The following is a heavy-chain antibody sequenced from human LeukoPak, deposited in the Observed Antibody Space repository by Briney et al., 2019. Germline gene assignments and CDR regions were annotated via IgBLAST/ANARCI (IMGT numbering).Heavy chain of an antibody. CDR2: IQYDAINE. V-gene: IGHV3-30*02. Sequence: GGSLRLSCAASGFTFSHYGMHWVRQIPGKGLEWVAFIQYDAINEYYADSVKGRFSISRDNSKNTLLLQMNSLRPEDTAVYYCARDLGYGAQGGYWGQGTLVTVSS. CDR1: GFTFSHYG. D-gene: IGHD4-17*01. CDR3: ARDLGYGAQGGY. J-gene: IGHJ4*02.